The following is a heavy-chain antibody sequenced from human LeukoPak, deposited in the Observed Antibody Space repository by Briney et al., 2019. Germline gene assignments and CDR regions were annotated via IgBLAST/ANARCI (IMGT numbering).Heavy chain of an antibody. CDR1: GYSFTNYW. J-gene: IGHJ2*01. D-gene: IGHD1-26*01. CDR3: VRSGDSGTYRYWYFDL. V-gene: IGHV5-51*01. CDR2: IYPGDSDT. Sequence: GESLKISCKGSGYSFTNYWIGWVRQMPGKGLEWMAIIYPGDSDTKYSPSFQGQVTISADKSISTAFLHWSSLKASDSAMYYCVRSGDSGTYRYWYFDLWGRGTLVTVFS.